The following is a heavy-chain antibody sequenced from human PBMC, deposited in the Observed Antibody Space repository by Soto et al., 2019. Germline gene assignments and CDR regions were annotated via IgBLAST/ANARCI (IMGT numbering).Heavy chain of an antibody. Sequence: EVQLVESEGGLVQRGGSLRLSCAASGFAFDYYWMHWVRQAPRQGLVWVAHIQNDGSRTTYADSVKGRFTISRDNAKNTMYLQMNSLGAEDTAVYYCARGNLGGFDLWGQGTTVTVSS. V-gene: IGHV3-74*01. CDR3: ARGNLGGFDL. D-gene: IGHD4-4*01. J-gene: IGHJ3*01. CDR1: GFAFDYYW. CDR2: IQNDGSRT.